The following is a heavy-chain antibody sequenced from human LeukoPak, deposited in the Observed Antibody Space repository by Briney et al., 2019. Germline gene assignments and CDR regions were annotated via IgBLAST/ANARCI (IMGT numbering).Heavy chain of an antibody. CDR3: ARASGYYYDSSGYGAFDI. J-gene: IGHJ3*02. V-gene: IGHV1-69*04. CDR1: GGTLSSYA. D-gene: IGHD3-22*01. Sequence: GSSVKVSCKASGGTLSSYAISWVRQAPGQGLEWMGRIIPILGIANYAQKFQGRVTITADKSTSTAYMELSSLRSEDTAVYYCARASGYYYDSSGYGAFDIWGQGTMVTVSS. CDR2: IIPILGIA.